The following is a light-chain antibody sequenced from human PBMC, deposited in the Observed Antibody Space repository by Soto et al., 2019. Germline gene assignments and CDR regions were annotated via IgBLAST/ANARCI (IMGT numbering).Light chain of an antibody. Sequence: QSALTQPASVSGSPGQLITISCTGTSSDVGGYDYVSWYQQHPGKAPKLVIYNVSNRPSGISNRFSGSKSGNTASLTISGLQAEDEADYYCSSYTSVSTVVFGGGTKVTVL. CDR3: SSYTSVSTVV. J-gene: IGLJ2*01. V-gene: IGLV2-14*03. CDR1: SSDVGGYDY. CDR2: NVS.